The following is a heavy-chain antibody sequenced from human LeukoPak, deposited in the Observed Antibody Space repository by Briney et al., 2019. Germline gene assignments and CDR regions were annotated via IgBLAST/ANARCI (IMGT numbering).Heavy chain of an antibody. D-gene: IGHD3-10*01. J-gene: IGHJ5*02. Sequence: GGSLRLSCAAPGFTFTSYWTHWVPQAPGKGLVWVSRIKSDGSYTSYADSVKGRFTISRANAKNTLYLQMNSLRAEDTAVYYCSRDFGGAWGQGTLVTVSS. V-gene: IGHV3-74*01. CDR3: SRDFGGA. CDR2: IKSDGSYT. CDR1: GFTFTSYW.